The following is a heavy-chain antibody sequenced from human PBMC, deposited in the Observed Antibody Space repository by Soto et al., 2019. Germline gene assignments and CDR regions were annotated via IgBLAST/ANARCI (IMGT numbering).Heavy chain of an antibody. Sequence: DVQLAESGGGLVQPGGSLRLSCAASGFIFNNYWMHWVRQAPGKGLVWVSRINKDGSGTNYADSVRGRFTISRDNAENTLFLQMNSLRLEDTAVYYCASGAYYGDIRGYWGPGTLVTVSS. J-gene: IGHJ4*02. CDR2: INKDGSGT. CDR3: ASGAYYGDIRGY. CDR1: GFIFNNYW. D-gene: IGHD4-17*01. V-gene: IGHV3-74*01.